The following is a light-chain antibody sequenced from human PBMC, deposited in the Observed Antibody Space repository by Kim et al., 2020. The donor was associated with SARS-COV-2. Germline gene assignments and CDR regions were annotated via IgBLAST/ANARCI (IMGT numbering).Light chain of an antibody. J-gene: IGKJ1*01. Sequence: PLSPGDRPTLSCRASPSVSTYLASYPQKPGQAPRLLIYDASTRATGIPARFSGSGSVTDFTLTIRSLEPEDFAVYYCQQRSNWPTFGQGTKVEIK. V-gene: IGKV3-11*01. CDR1: PSVSTY. CDR2: DAS. CDR3: QQRSNWPT.